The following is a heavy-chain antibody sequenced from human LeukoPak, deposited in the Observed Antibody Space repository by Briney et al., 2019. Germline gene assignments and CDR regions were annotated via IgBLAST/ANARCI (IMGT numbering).Heavy chain of an antibody. Sequence: ASVKVSCKASGYTFTSYGISWVRRAPGQGLEWMGWISAYNGNTNYAQKLQGRVTMTTDTSTSTAYMELRSLRSDDTAVYYCARDLYYYDSSGYCHFDYWGQGTLVTVSS. CDR3: ARDLYYYDSSGYCHFDY. CDR2: ISAYNGNT. D-gene: IGHD3-22*01. V-gene: IGHV1-18*01. CDR1: GYTFTSYG. J-gene: IGHJ4*02.